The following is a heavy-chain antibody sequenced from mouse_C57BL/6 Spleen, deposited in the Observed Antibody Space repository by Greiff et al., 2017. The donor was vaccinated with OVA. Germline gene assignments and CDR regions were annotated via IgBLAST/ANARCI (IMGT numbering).Heavy chain of an antibody. CDR1: GYTLTSYW. CDR2: IDPSDSYT. Sequence: QVQLQQPGAELVMPGASVKLSCKASGYTLTSYWMHWVKQRPGQGLEWIGEIDPSDSYTNYNQKFKGKSTLTVDKSSSTAYMQLSSLTSEDSAVYYCARGITTVVGDYWGQGTTLTVSS. J-gene: IGHJ2*01. V-gene: IGHV1-69*01. CDR3: ARGITTVVGDY. D-gene: IGHD1-1*01.